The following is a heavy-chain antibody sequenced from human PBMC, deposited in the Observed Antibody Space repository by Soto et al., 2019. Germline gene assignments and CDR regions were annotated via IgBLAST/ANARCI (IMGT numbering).Heavy chain of an antibody. CDR1: GFTFDDYA. J-gene: IGHJ6*03. CDR3: AKGSSSRLPYYYYYYMDV. D-gene: IGHD6-13*01. CDR2: ISWNSGSI. Sequence: EVQLVESGGGLVQPGRSLRLSCAASGFTFDDYAMHWVRQAPGKGLEWVSGISWNSGSIGYADSVKGRFTISRDNAKNSLYLQMNSLRAEYTALYYCAKGSSSRLPYYYYYYMDVWGKGTTVTVSS. V-gene: IGHV3-9*01.